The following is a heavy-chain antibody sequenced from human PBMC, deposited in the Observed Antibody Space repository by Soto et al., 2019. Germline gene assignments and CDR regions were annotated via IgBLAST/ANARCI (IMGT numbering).Heavy chain of an antibody. CDR2: INTGSGNT. V-gene: IGHV1-3*04. CDR1: GYTFTSYA. D-gene: IGHD5-12*01. CDR3: ARGGYSGYQWDY. Sequence: ASVKVSCKASGYTFTSYAIHWVRQAPGQSLEWMGRINTGSGNTKYSQKLQGRVTITGDTSASTAYMEVSSLRSGDTAVYYCARGGYSGYQWDYWGQGTLVTVSS. J-gene: IGHJ4*02.